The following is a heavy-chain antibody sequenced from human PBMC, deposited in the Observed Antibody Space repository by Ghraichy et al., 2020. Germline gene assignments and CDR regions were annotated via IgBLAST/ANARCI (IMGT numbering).Heavy chain of an antibody. V-gene: IGHV3-7*01. J-gene: IGHJ4*02. CDR1: GFTFSNYW. Sequence: GGSLRLSCAASGFTFSNYWMSWVRQAPGKGLEWVASIKQDGSETYYVDSVKGRFTITRDNAKNSLYLQMNSLRAEDTAVYYCARDVLYSGSYRLWNYWGQGTLFTVSS. CDR2: IKQDGSET. CDR3: ARDVLYSGSYRLWNY. D-gene: IGHD1-26*01.